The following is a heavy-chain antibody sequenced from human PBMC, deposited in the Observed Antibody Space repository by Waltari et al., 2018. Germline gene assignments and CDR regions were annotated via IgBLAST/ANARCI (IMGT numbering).Heavy chain of an antibody. CDR3: ARARDEQTAMVYFDH. D-gene: IGHD5-18*01. CDR1: GFTVSTNH. V-gene: IGHV3-66*02. Sequence: EVDLVESGGGLVHPGGSLRLSCAASGFTVSTNHMTWGRQVPGGGLEWVSIIYPAGSTYNADSVEGRFTISRDVSKNMVHLQMNSLRPEDTAIYYCARARDEQTAMVYFDHWGQGTLVSVSS. CDR2: IYPAGST. J-gene: IGHJ4*02.